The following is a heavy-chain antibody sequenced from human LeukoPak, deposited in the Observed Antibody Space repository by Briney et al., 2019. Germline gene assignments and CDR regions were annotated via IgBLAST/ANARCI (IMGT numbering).Heavy chain of an antibody. CDR3: AADSLGIAAAGTYYYGMDV. Sequence: SVKVSCKASGFTFTSSAVQWVRQARGQRLEWIGWIVVGSGDTNYAQKFQERVTITRDMSTSTAYMELSSLRSEDTAVYYCAADSLGIAAAGTYYYGMDVWGQGTTVTVSS. CDR1: GFTFTSSA. V-gene: IGHV1-58*01. J-gene: IGHJ6*02. CDR2: IVVGSGDT. D-gene: IGHD6-13*01.